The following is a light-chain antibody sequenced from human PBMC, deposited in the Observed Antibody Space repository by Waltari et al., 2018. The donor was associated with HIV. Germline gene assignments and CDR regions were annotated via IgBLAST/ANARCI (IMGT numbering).Light chain of an antibody. V-gene: IGLV1-51*01. CDR1: TPNLGNNY. CDR3: ATWDSSLSAVV. CDR2: DNN. Sequence: QSVLTQPPSVSAAPGQTVTISCPGSTPNLGNNYVSWYQQLPGTAPKLLIYDNNKRPSGIPDRFSGSKSGTSATLGITGLQTGDEADYYCATWDSSLSAVVFGGGTKLTVL. J-gene: IGLJ2*01.